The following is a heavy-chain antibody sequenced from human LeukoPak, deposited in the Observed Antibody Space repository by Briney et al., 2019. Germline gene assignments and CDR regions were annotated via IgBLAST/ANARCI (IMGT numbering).Heavy chain of an antibody. CDR2: IYYSGNT. CDR1: GGSISKYY. J-gene: IGHJ4*02. V-gene: IGHV4-59*08. D-gene: IGHD1-26*01. Sequence: SETLPLTCTVSGGSISKYYWSWFRQPPGKGLEWIAYIYYSGNTNYKPSLNSRVIISLDTSKNQSSLKLISVTAADTAVYYCARHSDGGTYPLDHWGQGTLVTVSS. CDR3: ARHSDGGTYPLDH.